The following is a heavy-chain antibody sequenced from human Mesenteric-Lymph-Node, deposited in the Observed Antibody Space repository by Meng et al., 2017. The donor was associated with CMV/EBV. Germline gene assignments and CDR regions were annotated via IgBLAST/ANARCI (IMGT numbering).Heavy chain of an antibody. CDR3: AKYSRFTSSYPQNNYFDP. V-gene: IGHV5-51*01. Sequence: GGSLRLSCKGSGYNFTTYWIGWVRQMPGNGLDWMGIIYPRDSETRYSPSFQGQVTISADTSISTAYLQWSSLKASDTAIYYCAKYSRFTSSYPQNNYFDPWGQGTLVTVSS. CDR1: GYNFTTYW. D-gene: IGHD6-6*01. J-gene: IGHJ5*02. CDR2: IYPRDSET.